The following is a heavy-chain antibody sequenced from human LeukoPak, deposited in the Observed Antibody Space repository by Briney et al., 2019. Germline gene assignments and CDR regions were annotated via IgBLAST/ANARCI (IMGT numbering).Heavy chain of an antibody. D-gene: IGHD3-16*01. CDR3: ARSSSYSRWGSPSY. CDR2: INTETGNP. Sequence: GASVKVSCKASGYTFISYAMNWVRQAPGQGLEWMGWINTETGNPTYAQGFTGQFVFSLDTSVSTAYLQISSLKAEDTAVYYCARSSSYSRWGSPSYWGQGTLVTVSS. CDR1: GYTFISYA. V-gene: IGHV7-4-1*02. J-gene: IGHJ4*02.